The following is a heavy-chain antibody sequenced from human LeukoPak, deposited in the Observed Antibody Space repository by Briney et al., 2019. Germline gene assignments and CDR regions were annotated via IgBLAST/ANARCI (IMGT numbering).Heavy chain of an antibody. J-gene: IGHJ4*02. CDR2: ISYDGSNI. D-gene: IGHD1-26*01. Sequence: GGSLRLSCALSGVTLSSYAMHWVRQAPGKGVGLDVVISYDGSNISYADSEKDQFTIYRDNSNNTLYLQMNSLRAEDTAGYYCARDPSGGATTLPSDYWGQGTLVTVSS. CDR1: GVTLSSYA. CDR3: ARDPSGGATTLPSDY. V-gene: IGHV3-30-3*01.